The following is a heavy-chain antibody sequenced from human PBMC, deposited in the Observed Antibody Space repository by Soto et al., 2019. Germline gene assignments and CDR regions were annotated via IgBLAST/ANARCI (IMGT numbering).Heavy chain of an antibody. D-gene: IGHD6-19*01. Sequence: ASVKVSCKPSGYPFTSNRLSWVRRAPGQGLEWMGWISPHNGNAKYAQKFQDRVTMTADTAASTVYMELRSLRSDDSAVFYCARDRSGWYDFWGQGTLVTVS. J-gene: IGHJ4*02. V-gene: IGHV1-18*01. CDR3: ARDRSGWYDF. CDR2: ISPHNGNA. CDR1: GYPFTSNR.